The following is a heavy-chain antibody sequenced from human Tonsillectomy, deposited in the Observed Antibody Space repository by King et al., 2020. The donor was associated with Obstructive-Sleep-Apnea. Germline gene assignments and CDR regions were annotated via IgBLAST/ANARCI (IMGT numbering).Heavy chain of an antibody. V-gene: IGHV4-39*07. CDR1: GGSISISSYY. D-gene: IGHD6-13*01. Sequence: QLQESGPGLVKPSETLSLTCTVSGGSISISSYYWGWIRQPPGKGREWIGGIYYIESTYYNPSLNIRVTNSVDPTKNQLSLQRISVTAADTAVYYCARVFGSWYPSYYYYYGMDVWGQGTTVTVSS. CDR2: IYYIEST. J-gene: IGHJ6*02. CDR3: ARVFGSWYPSYYYYYGMDV.